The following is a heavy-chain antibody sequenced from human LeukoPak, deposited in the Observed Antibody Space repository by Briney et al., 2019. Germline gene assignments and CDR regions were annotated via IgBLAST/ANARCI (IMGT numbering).Heavy chain of an antibody. CDR1: GYTFTSYD. J-gene: IGHJ4*02. CDR3: AREDSSSWVPFDY. V-gene: IGHV1-8*01. Sequence: ASVKVSCKASGYTFTSYDINWVRQATGQGLEWMGWMNPNSGNTGYAQKLQGRVTMTTDTSTSTAYMELRSLRSDDTAVYYCAREDSSSWVPFDYWGQGTLVTVSS. CDR2: MNPNSGNT. D-gene: IGHD6-13*01.